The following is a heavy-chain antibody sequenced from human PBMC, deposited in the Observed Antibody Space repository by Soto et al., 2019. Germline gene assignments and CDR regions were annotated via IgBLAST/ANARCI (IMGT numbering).Heavy chain of an antibody. CDR1: GYTFTGYY. J-gene: IGHJ6*01. Sequence: ASVKVSFKASGYTFTGYYLHWVRQAPGQGLEGMGYINPDSGRTRYAQKFQGTVTMTRDTSITTAYLELSSLKYDDSAIFYCALSVSQTNIDVGGQGTTVTVSS. V-gene: IGHV1-2*02. CDR3: ALSVSQTNIDV. CDR2: INPDSGRT.